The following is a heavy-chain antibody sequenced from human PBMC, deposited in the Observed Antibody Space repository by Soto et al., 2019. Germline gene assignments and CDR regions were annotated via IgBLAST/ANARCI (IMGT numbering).Heavy chain of an antibody. CDR1: GFTFSSYA. CDR3: ARNDSGGVLDH. Sequence: EVQLLESGGALVQPGGSLRISCATSGFTFSSYAMNWARQAQGKGLELVSAMSGSGHRTSYAASVKGRSTISRDNSKTALYLHMNSLRAEDTAVYYCARNDSGGVLDHWGQGTLVTVSS. J-gene: IGHJ4*02. D-gene: IGHD3-22*01. CDR2: MSGSGHRT. V-gene: IGHV3-23*01.